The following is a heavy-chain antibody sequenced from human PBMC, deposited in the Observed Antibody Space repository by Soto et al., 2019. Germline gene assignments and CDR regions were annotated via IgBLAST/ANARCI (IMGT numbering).Heavy chain of an antibody. J-gene: IGHJ5*02. CDR1: GYSFTSYW. V-gene: IGHV5-51*01. CDR2: IYPGDSDT. CDR3: ARQVFGGGYYDSSGYYYGWFDP. Sequence: GESLKISCKGSGYSFTSYWIGWVRQMPGKGLEWMGIIYPGDSDTRYSPSFQGQVTISADKSISTAYLQWSSLKASDTAMYYCARQVFGGGYYDSSGYYYGWFDPWGQGTLVTV. D-gene: IGHD3-22*01.